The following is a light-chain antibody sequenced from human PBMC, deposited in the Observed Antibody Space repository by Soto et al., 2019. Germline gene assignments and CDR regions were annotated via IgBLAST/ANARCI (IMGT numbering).Light chain of an antibody. J-gene: IGKJ1*01. CDR1: QSVSSN. CDR2: GAS. V-gene: IGKV3-20*01. CDR3: HQYGSSPPT. Sequence: EIVMTQSPATLSVSPGERATLSCRASQSVSSNLAWYQQKPGQAPRLLMSGASNRATGIPDGFTGSGSGTDFTPTISRLEPEDFAVYYCHQYGSSPPTFGQGTKVDIK.